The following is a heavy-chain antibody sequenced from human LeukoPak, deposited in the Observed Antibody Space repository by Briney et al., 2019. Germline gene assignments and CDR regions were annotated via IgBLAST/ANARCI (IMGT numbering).Heavy chain of an antibody. Sequence: PSETLSLTCGVSGGSITTTNVWSWVRQPPGGGLEWIGEISLRGRTQYNPSLKSRVNISIDESKNHLYLSLASVTAADTAVYYCARDPRFTMVRGVIDYWGQGTLVTVFS. CDR3: ARDPRFTMVRGVIDY. V-gene: IGHV4-4*02. CDR2: ISLRGRT. J-gene: IGHJ4*02. D-gene: IGHD3-10*01. CDR1: GGSITTTNV.